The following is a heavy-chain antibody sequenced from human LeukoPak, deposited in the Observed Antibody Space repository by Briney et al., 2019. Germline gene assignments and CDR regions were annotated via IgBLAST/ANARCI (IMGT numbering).Heavy chain of an antibody. D-gene: IGHD3-10*01. CDR1: GFTFSDHY. J-gene: IGHJ4*02. Sequence: GGSLRLSCLASGFTFSDHYMDWVRQTPGKGLEWVGRARNKANSYIIEYAASVRGRFTISRDDSKNSVYLQLNSLRPEDTAVYYCARERPYYGSRTYSASFDYWGQGTLVTVSS. CDR2: ARNKANSYII. CDR3: ARERPYYGSRTYSASFDY. V-gene: IGHV3-72*01.